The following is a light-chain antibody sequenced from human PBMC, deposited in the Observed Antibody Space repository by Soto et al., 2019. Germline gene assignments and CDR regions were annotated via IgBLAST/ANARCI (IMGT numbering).Light chain of an antibody. V-gene: IGKV1-33*01. Sequence: DIEMTQSPSSLSASVGDRVIITCQASQDISNYLNWYQEKPGRVPKLLIYDTSNLQTGLPSRFSGGGSGTDFTCPLTNLQPEDVATYYCQQHNTVPITFGGGTKVEIK. J-gene: IGKJ4*01. CDR1: QDISNY. CDR3: QQHNTVPIT. CDR2: DTS.